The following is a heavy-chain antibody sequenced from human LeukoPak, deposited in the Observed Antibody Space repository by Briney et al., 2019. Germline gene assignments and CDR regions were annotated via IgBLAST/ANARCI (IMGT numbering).Heavy chain of an antibody. V-gene: IGHV3-48*03. CDR2: ISSSGSTI. Sequence: GGALRLSCAASGFTFSSYEMNWVRQAPGKGLEWVSYISSSGSTIYYADSVKGRFTISRDNAKNSLYLQMNSLRAEDTAVYYCARTYSSGWYYFDYWGQGTLVTVSS. CDR1: GFTFSSYE. D-gene: IGHD6-19*01. J-gene: IGHJ4*02. CDR3: ARTYSSGWYYFDY.